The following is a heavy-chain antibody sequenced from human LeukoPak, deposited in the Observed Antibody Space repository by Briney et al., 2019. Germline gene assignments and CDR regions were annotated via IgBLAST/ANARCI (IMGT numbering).Heavy chain of an antibody. V-gene: IGHV3-21*01. Sequence: GGSLRLSCAASGFTFSSCGFNWVRQAPGKGLEWVSSIGPTGTDRYYADSVRGRFTISRDNAKNSMYLQMDSLRDEDTAVYYCATETVGRHYDYWGQGTLLTVSS. D-gene: IGHD1-14*01. CDR1: GFTFSSCG. J-gene: IGHJ4*02. CDR2: IGPTGTDR. CDR3: ATETVGRHYDY.